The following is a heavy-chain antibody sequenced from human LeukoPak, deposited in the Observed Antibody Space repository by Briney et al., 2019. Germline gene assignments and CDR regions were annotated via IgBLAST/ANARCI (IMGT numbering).Heavy chain of an antibody. Sequence: GGSLRLSCAASGFTLSNAWMNWVRQAPGKGLEWVSVIYSGGSTYYADSVKGRFTISRDNSKNTLYLQMNSLRAEDTAVYYCARAWSSRAYYGSGSYAYYMDVWGKGTTVTISS. CDR1: GFTLSNAW. CDR3: ARAWSSRAYYGSGSYAYYMDV. V-gene: IGHV3-66*01. D-gene: IGHD3-10*01. CDR2: IYSGGST. J-gene: IGHJ6*03.